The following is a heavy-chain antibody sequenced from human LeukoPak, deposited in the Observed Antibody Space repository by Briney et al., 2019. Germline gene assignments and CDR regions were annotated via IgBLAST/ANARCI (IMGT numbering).Heavy chain of an antibody. CDR2: IYYSGST. CDR3: ARHARLPEGPIYYYGMDV. Sequence: SETLSLTCTVSGGSISSYYWSWIRQPPGKGLEWIGYIYYSGSTNYNLSLKSRVTISVDTSKNQFSLKLSSVTAADTAVYYCARHARLPEGPIYYYGMDVWGQGTTVTVSS. D-gene: IGHD2-15*01. V-gene: IGHV4-59*08. J-gene: IGHJ6*02. CDR1: GGSISSYY.